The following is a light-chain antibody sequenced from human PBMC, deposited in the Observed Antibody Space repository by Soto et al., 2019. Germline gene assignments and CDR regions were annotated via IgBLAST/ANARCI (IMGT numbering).Light chain of an antibody. CDR3: QQYNNWPRT. J-gene: IGKJ1*01. Sequence: EIVMTQSTATLSVSPGERATLSCRASQSVSNNLAWYQQKPGQAPRLLIYGASTRATGIPARFSGSGSGTEDTLTISSLLSEDFAVYYCQQYNNWPRTFGQGTKVEIK. CDR2: GAS. CDR1: QSVSNN. V-gene: IGKV3-15*01.